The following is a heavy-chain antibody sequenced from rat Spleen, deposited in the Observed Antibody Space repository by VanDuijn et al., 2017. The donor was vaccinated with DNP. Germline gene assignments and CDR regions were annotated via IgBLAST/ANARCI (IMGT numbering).Heavy chain of an antibody. CDR3: TRDLNHGYNYAFDY. V-gene: IGHV5-31*01. Sequence: EVQLVESGGDLVQPGRSLKLSCVASGFTFSGYWMYWIRQTPGKGLEWVASINTDGDTTYYPDSVKGRFTVSRDNAKSTLYLQMDSLRSEDTATYYCTRDLNHGYNYAFDYWGPGTMVTVSS. CDR1: GFTFSGYW. CDR2: INTDGDTT. D-gene: IGHD1-4*01. J-gene: IGHJ1*01.